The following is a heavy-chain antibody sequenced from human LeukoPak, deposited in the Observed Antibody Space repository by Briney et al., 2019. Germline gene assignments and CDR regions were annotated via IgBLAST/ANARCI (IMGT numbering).Heavy chain of an antibody. J-gene: IGHJ4*02. D-gene: IGHD3-10*01. CDR1: GFTFSSNY. Sequence: GGSLRLSCAASGFTFSSNYMSWVRQAPGKGLEWISAISGSGGNTYYADSVKGRFTISRDNSKNTLYLQMNSLRAEDTAVYYCAKARGSDNWGQGTLVTVSS. V-gene: IGHV3-23*01. CDR3: AKARGSDN. CDR2: ISGSGGNT.